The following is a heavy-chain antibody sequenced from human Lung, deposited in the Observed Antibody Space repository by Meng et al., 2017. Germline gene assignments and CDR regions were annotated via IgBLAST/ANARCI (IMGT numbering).Heavy chain of an antibody. V-gene: IGHV1-2*06. J-gene: IGHJ4*02. D-gene: IGHD6-13*01. CDR2: INPKSGDT. CDR3: ARDEDISAAGKLFGDY. CDR1: GYTFPDYW. Sequence: QVVLVAVGAEVKKPGASVKVSCKASGYTFPDYWLHWVRRAPGQGLEWMGRINPKSGDTHYAQRFQGRVTMTGDTSISTAYMELSGLRSDDTAMYYCARDEDISAAGKLFGDYWGQGTLVTVSS.